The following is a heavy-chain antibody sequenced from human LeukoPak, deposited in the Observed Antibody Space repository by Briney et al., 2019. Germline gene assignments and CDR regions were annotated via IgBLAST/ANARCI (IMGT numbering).Heavy chain of an antibody. V-gene: IGHV4-59*08. J-gene: IGHJ3*02. Sequence: SETLSLTCTVSGGSISSYYWSWIRQPPGKGLEWIGYIYYRGSSDYNPSLKSRVTISVDTSKNQFSLKLSSVTAADTAVYYCARHYGSSSSWYIGAFDIWGQGTMVTVSS. CDR3: ARHYGSSSSWYIGAFDI. D-gene: IGHD6-13*01. CDR2: IYYRGSS. CDR1: GGSISSYY.